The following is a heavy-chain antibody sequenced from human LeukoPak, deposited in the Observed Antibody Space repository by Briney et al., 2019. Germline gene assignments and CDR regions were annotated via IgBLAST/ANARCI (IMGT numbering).Heavy chain of an antibody. CDR2: INPNGGVT. D-gene: IGHD2-21*01. J-gene: IGHJ4*02. Sequence: ASVKVSCKASGYAFHIYYLHWVRQAPGQGLEWMGIINPNGGVTSYAQKFQGRVTMTRDMSSSTVYTELTSLTSDDTAVYYCARDRGVGITGWGQGTLVTVSS. CDR3: ARDRGVGITG. CDR1: GYAFHIYY. V-gene: IGHV1-46*02.